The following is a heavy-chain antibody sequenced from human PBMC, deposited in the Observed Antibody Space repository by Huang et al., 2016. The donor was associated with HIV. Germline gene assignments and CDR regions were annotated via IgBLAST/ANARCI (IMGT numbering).Heavy chain of an antibody. V-gene: IGHV4-4*07. Sequence: QVQLQESGPGLVKPSETLSLNCTVSGVSIHTYYWSWIRQPAGKGLEWIGRIYSSGRTNYNPSLSSRVIMSVDTSNNQVSLTLKSVTAADTAVYFCARDHGLLRGMDVWGQGTTVTVSS. CDR2: IYSSGRT. J-gene: IGHJ6*02. D-gene: IGHD2-15*01. CDR3: ARDHGLLRGMDV. CDR1: GVSIHTYY.